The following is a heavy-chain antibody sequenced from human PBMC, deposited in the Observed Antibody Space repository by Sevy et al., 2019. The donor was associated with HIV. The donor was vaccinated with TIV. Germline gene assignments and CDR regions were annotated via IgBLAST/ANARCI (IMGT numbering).Heavy chain of an antibody. CDR1: GFTFTYTW. Sequence: GGSLRLSCAASGFTFTYTWMNWVRQAPGKGLEWVGRIRSKTDGGTTDYAAPVKGRFTISRDDSKNTLFLQMNSLKTEDTAVYYCSTSTQVDYYGMDVWGQGTTVTVSS. J-gene: IGHJ6*02. CDR3: STSTQVDYYGMDV. D-gene: IGHD4-4*01. CDR2: IRSKTDGGTT. V-gene: IGHV3-15*07.